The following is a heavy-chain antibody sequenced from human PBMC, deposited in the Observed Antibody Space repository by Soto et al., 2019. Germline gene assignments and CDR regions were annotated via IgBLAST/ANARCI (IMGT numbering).Heavy chain of an antibody. J-gene: IGHJ4*02. Sequence: QVQLVQSGAAVKKPGASVKISCQASGYTFTRYFIQWIRQGRGQELEWMGLINPAGGTTSYAQEFQGRVTMTRDTSTRTVYLEISSLTSEDTAIYYCARDGTFDIWGQGTLVSVSS. CDR3: ARDGTFDI. D-gene: IGHD1-7*01. CDR1: GYTFTRYF. V-gene: IGHV1-46*01. CDR2: INPAGGTT.